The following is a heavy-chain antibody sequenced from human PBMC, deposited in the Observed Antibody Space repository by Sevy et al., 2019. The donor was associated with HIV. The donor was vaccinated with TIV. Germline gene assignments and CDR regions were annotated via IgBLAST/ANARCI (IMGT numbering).Heavy chain of an antibody. J-gene: IGHJ4*02. CDR3: ASPQQYSSSWYPFDY. V-gene: IGHV1-2*02. D-gene: IGHD6-13*01. CDR2: INPNSGGT. CDR1: GYTFTGYY. Sequence: ASVKVSCKASGYTFTGYYMHWVRQAPGQGLEWMGWINPNSGGTNYAQKFQGRVTMTRDTSISTAYMELSRLRSDDTAVYYCASPQQYSSSWYPFDYWGQGTLVTVSS.